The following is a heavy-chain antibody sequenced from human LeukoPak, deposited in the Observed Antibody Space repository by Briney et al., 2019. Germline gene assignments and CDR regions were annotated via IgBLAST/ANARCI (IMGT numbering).Heavy chain of an antibody. CDR1: GFTFSIFW. J-gene: IGHJ5*02. V-gene: IGHV3-7*01. CDR2: IKQDGSEK. CDR3: ARVKGYYDSSGYYSP. D-gene: IGHD3-22*01. Sequence: GGSLRLSCALSGFTFSIFWMRGLRQAPGRGLEGVANIKQDGSEKYYVDSVKGRFTISRDNAKDSLYLQMNSLKAEDTAVYYCARVKGYYDSSGYYSPWGQGTLVTVSS.